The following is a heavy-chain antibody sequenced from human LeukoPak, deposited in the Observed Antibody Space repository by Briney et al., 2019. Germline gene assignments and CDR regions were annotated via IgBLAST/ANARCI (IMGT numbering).Heavy chain of an antibody. V-gene: IGHV4-59*12. J-gene: IGHJ4*02. Sequence: SETLSLTCTVSGGSISSYYWSWIRQPPGKGLEWIGYIYYSGSTNYNPSLKSRVTISVDTSKNQFSLKLSSVTAADTAVYYCAKAYGDSPGGIFDYWGQGTLVTVSS. D-gene: IGHD4-17*01. CDR2: IYYSGST. CDR1: GGSISSYY. CDR3: AKAYGDSPGGIFDY.